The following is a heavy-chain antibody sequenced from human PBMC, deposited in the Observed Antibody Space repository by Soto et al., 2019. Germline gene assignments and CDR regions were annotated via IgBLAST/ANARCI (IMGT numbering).Heavy chain of an antibody. CDR1: GFIFSGSG. Sequence: QVQLVESGGGVVQPGRSLRLTCAASGFIFSGSGMHWVRQAPGKGLEWVALVSNDGIRKYYGDSVKGRFTISRENAENTLYLQMISLRDEDTAVYYCARWVGGSMYDNSGKYDSWGQGSLVTVSS. J-gene: IGHJ5*01. CDR3: ARWVGGSMYDNSGKYDS. D-gene: IGHD3-22*01. V-gene: IGHV3-30*03. CDR2: VSNDGIRK.